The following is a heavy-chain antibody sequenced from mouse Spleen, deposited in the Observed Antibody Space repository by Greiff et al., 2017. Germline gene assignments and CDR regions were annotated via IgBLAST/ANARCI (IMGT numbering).Heavy chain of an antibody. D-gene: IGHD4-1*01. Sequence: EVHLVESEGGLVQPGSSMKLSCTASGFTFSDYYMAWVRQVPEKGLEWVANINYDGSSTYYLDSLKSRFIISRDNAKNILYLQMSSLKSEDTATYYCARDLGRERYFDVWGTGTTVTVSS. CDR3: ARDLGRERYFDV. CDR2: INYDGSST. V-gene: IGHV5-16*01. CDR1: GFTFSDYY. J-gene: IGHJ1*03.